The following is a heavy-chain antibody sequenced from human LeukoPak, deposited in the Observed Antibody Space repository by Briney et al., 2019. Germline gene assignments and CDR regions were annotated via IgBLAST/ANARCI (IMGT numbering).Heavy chain of an antibody. V-gene: IGHV3-23*01. CDR3: ATDPKWGIAAPTFDH. D-gene: IGHD6-25*01. Sequence: GGSLRLSCVVSGFIASSNYMSWVRQAPGKGLEWVSGLSGSSGLTYSADSVKGRFTISRDNSKNTLYLQMNSLRAEDTAIYYCATDPKWGIAAPTFDHWGQGTLVTVST. J-gene: IGHJ4*02. CDR1: GFIASSNY. CDR2: LSGSSGLT.